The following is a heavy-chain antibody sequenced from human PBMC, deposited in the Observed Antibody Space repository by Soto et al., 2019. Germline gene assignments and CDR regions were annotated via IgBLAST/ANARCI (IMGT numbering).Heavy chain of an antibody. D-gene: IGHD2-2*02. J-gene: IGHJ5*02. CDR2: IYYSGRT. CDR3: ARGYCSSTICYIWDNWFDP. Sequence: PTETLSLNYTFSGDSIPHYYWSWIRQPPGPGLEWIGYIYYSGRTNYNPSLKSRVTISVDTSKNQFSLKLSSVTAADTAVYYCARGYCSSTICYIWDNWFDPWGQGTLVTVS. CDR1: GDSIPHYY. V-gene: IGHV4-59*01.